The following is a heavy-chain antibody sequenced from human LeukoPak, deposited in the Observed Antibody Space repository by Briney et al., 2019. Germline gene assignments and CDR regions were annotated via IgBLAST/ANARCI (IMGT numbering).Heavy chain of an antibody. V-gene: IGHV2-5*01. Sequence: SGPTLVKPTQTLTLTCTFSGFSLTTSGVGVGWIRQPPGKALEWLALIYWNDDKRYSPSLKSRLKSRLTITKDTSKNQVVLTMTNMDPVDTATYCCAHINAWGSYSLFDYWGQGTLVAVSS. CDR1: GFSLTTSGVG. CDR3: AHINAWGSYSLFDY. D-gene: IGHD3-16*01. J-gene: IGHJ4*02. CDR2: IYWNDDK.